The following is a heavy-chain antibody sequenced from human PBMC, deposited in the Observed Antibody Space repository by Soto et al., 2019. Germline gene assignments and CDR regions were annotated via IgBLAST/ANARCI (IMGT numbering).Heavy chain of an antibody. Sequence: SETLSLTCTVSGGSIKTSRYYWGWIRQPPGKGLEWIGSIYYSGSTYYNPSLKSRVTISVDTSKNHFSLKLSPVTAADTAVYFCATPGYASGDVHYWGQGTLVTVSS. CDR1: GGSIKTSRYY. V-gene: IGHV4-39*02. J-gene: IGHJ4*02. CDR2: IYYSGST. D-gene: IGHD2-2*01. CDR3: ATPGYASGDVHY.